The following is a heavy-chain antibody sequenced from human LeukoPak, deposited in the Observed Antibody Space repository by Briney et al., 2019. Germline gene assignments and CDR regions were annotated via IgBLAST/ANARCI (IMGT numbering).Heavy chain of an antibody. J-gene: IGHJ6*03. CDR3: ARQDWGPEAENYYYYMDV. CDR2: ISYSGSG. Sequence: PSETLSLTCTVSGGSISSGSYYWSWIRQPPEKGLEWIGYISYSGSGNNNPSLKSRVTISVDTSKNQFSLKLSSVTAADTAVYYCARQDWGPEAENYYYYMDVWGKGTTVTVSS. V-gene: IGHV4-61*01. CDR1: GGSISSGSYY. D-gene: IGHD7-27*01.